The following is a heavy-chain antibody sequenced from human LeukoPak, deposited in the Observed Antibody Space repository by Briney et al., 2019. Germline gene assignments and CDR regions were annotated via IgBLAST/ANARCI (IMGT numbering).Heavy chain of an antibody. D-gene: IGHD5-24*01. J-gene: IGHJ4*02. Sequence: SETLSLTCTVSGGSISRSSYYWGWIRQPPGKGLEWIGSIYYSGTTYYSSSLKSRVTISVDTSKNQFSLKLSSVTAADTAVYYCARSGDGYNPPMDYWGQGTLATVSS. CDR2: IYYSGTT. CDR3: ARSGDGYNPPMDY. V-gene: IGHV4-39*01. CDR1: GGSISRSSYY.